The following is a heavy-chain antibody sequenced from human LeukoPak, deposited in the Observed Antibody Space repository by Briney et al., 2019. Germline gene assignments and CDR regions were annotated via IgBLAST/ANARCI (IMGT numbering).Heavy chain of an antibody. CDR1: GGSISSYY. D-gene: IGHD5-12*01. J-gene: IGHJ4*02. Sequence: KPSETLSLTCTVSGGSISSYYWSWIRQPPGRGLEWTGYIYYSGSTNYNPSLKSRVTISVDTSKNQFSLKLSSVTAADTAVYHCASTRGYSGYGDWGQGTLVTVSS. CDR3: ASTRGYSGYGD. CDR2: IYYSGST. V-gene: IGHV4-59*01.